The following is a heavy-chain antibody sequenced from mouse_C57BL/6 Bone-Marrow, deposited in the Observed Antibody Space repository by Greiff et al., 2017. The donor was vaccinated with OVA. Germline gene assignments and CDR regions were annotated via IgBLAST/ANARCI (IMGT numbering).Heavy chain of an antibody. V-gene: IGHV1-20*01. J-gene: IGHJ1*03. CDR1: GYSFTGYF. CDR3: ARNGRSYWYFDV. CDR2: INPYNGDT. D-gene: IGHD1-1*01. Sequence: VKPGDSVKISCKASGYSFTGYFMNWVMQSHGKSLEWIGRINPYNGDTFYNQKFKGKATLTVDKSSSTAHRELRSLTSEDSAVYYCARNGRSYWYFDVWGTGTTVTVSS.